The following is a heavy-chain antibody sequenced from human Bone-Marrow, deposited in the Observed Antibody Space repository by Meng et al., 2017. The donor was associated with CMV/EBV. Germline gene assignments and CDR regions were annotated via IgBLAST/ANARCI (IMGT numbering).Heavy chain of an antibody. Sequence: GGSLRLSFAASGFTFSSSGMHWVRQATGKGLEWVAFIRYDASDRYHADSVRGRFTISRDDSKDTLYLQMNSLTTDDTAVYYCAKDSSNWAFDYWGQGARVTGSS. CDR2: IRYDASDR. V-gene: IGHV3-30*02. J-gene: IGHJ4*02. CDR1: GFTFSSSG. CDR3: AKDSSNWAFDY. D-gene: IGHD7-27*01.